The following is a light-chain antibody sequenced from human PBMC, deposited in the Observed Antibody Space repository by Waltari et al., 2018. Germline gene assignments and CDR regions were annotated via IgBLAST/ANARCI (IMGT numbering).Light chain of an antibody. CDR3: QQYDNLPLT. Sequence: DIQMTQSPSSLSASVGDRVTITCQASQDISNYLNWYQQKPGKAPKRLIYDASYLETGVPSRFSGSGSETDFNFTISSLQPEDIATYYCQQYDNLPLTFGGGTKVEIK. CDR2: DAS. V-gene: IGKV1-33*01. J-gene: IGKJ4*01. CDR1: QDISNY.